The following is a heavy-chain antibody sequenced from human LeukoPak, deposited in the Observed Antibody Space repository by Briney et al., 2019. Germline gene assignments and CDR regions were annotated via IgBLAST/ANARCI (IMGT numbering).Heavy chain of an antibody. CDR2: ISAYNGNT. D-gene: IGHD2-15*01. Sequence: ASVKVSCKASGYTFTSYGISWVRQAPGQGLEWMGWISAYNGNTNYAQKLQGRVTMTTDTSTSTAYMELRSLRSDDTAVYYCARALAALYYYYYYMDVWGKGTTVTVSS. V-gene: IGHV1-18*01. J-gene: IGHJ6*03. CDR1: GYTFTSYG. CDR3: ARALAALYYYYYYMDV.